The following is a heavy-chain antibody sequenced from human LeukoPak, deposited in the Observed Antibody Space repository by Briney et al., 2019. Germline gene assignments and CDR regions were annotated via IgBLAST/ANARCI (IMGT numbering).Heavy chain of an antibody. CDR1: GFTFSSYA. V-gene: IGHV3-23*01. CDR2: ISGSGGST. J-gene: IGHJ4*02. CDR3: AKVGVGYYYDSSVVY. D-gene: IGHD3-22*01. Sequence: GGSLRLSCAASGFTFSSYAMRWVRQAPGKGLEWVSAISGSGGSTYYADSVKGRFTISRDNSKNTLYLQMNSLRAEDTAVYYCAKVGVGYYYDSSVVYWGQGTLVTVSS.